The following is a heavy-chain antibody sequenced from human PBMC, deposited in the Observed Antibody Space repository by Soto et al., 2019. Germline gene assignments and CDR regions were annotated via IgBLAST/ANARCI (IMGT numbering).Heavy chain of an antibody. Sequence: GGSLRLSCAASGFTFSGSAMHWVRQASGKGLEWVGRIRSKANSYATAYAASVKGRFTISRDDSKNTAYLQMNSLKTEDTAVYYCTSLTTSNGYWGQGTLVTVSS. CDR2: IRSKANSYAT. D-gene: IGHD4-17*01. CDR1: GFTFSGSA. V-gene: IGHV3-73*01. J-gene: IGHJ4*02. CDR3: TSLTTSNGY.